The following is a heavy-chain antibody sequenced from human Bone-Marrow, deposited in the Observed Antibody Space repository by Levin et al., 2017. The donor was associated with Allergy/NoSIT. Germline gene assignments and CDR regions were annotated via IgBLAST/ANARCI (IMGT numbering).Heavy chain of an antibody. Sequence: ASVKVSCKASGYTFTSYDINWVRQATGQGLEWMGWMNPNSGNTGYAQKFQGRVTMTRNTSISTAYMELSSLRSEDTAVYYCAREARDYYGSGSYYRRSGMDVWGQGTTVTVSS. CDR1: GYTFTSYD. CDR3: AREARDYYGSGSYYRRSGMDV. CDR2: MNPNSGNT. V-gene: IGHV1-8*01. D-gene: IGHD3-10*01. J-gene: IGHJ6*02.